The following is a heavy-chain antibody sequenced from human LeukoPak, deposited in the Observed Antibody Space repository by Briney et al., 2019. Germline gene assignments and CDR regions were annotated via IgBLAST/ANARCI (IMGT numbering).Heavy chain of an antibody. CDR3: AKDRSLNRVGATPFDY. J-gene: IGHJ4*02. CDR2: ISGSGGST. V-gene: IGHV3-23*01. D-gene: IGHD1-26*01. CDR1: GFTFSNYA. Sequence: PGGSLRLSCAASGFTFSNYAMSWVRQAPGKGLEWVSAISGSGGSTYYADSVKGRFTISRDNSKNTLYLQMNSLRAEDTAVYYCAKDRSLNRVGATPFDYWGQGTLVTVSS.